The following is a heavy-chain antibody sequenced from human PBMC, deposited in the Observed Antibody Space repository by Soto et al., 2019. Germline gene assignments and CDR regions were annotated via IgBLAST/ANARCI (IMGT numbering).Heavy chain of an antibody. Sequence: SETLSLTCTVSNDSVSSGTYSWSRIRQPPGKGLEWIAYIYYSGTTHYTPSLKSRLTMSMERANDHSSMNLTSVAAAETAVYFCAGGHYYYGMDVWGQGITVTVSS. V-gene: IGHV4-30-2*01. CDR2: IYYSGTT. CDR3: AGGHYYYGMDV. J-gene: IGHJ6*02. CDR1: NDSVSSGTYS.